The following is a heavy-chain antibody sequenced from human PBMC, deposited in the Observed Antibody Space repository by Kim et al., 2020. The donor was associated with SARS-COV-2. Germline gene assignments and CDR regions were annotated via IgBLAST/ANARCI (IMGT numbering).Heavy chain of an antibody. CDR3: ARDPGRDDYVYP. D-gene: IGHD3-16*01. V-gene: IGHV3-48*02. Sequence: YYADSVKGRFTISRDNAKNSLYLQMNSLRDEDTAVYYCARDPGRDDYVYPWGQGTLVTVSS. J-gene: IGHJ5*02.